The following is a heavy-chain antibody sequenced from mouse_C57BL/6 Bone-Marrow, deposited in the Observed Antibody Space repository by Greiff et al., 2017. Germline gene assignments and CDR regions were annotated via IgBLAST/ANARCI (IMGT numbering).Heavy chain of an antibody. CDR3: AREGYYYGSSYLYYYAMDY. D-gene: IGHD1-1*01. V-gene: IGHV1-64*01. J-gene: IGHJ4*01. Sequence: VQLQQPGAELVKPGASVKLSCKASGYTFTSYWMHWVKQRPGQGLEWIGMIHPNRGSTNYTEKFKSKATLTVDKSSSTAYMQLSSLTSEDSAVYYCAREGYYYGSSYLYYYAMDYWGQGTSVTGSS. CDR2: IHPNRGST. CDR1: GYTFTSYW.